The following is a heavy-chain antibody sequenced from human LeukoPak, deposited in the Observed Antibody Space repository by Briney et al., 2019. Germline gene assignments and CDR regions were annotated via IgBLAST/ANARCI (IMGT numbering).Heavy chain of an antibody. J-gene: IGHJ3*02. CDR2: IVVGSGNT. D-gene: IGHD3-22*01. CDR1: GFTFTSSA. Sequence: ASVKVSCKASGFTFTSSAMQWVRQARGQRLEWIGWIVVGSGNTNYAQNFQKRVTITRDMSTGTAYMELSSLRSEDTAVYYCAADSYYFDTSGYSYAFDIWGQGTMVTVSS. CDR3: AADSYYFDTSGYSYAFDI. V-gene: IGHV1-58*02.